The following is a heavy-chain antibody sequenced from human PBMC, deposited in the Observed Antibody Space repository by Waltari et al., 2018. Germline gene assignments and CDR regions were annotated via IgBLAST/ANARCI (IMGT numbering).Heavy chain of an antibody. Sequence: QVQLPESGPGLVKPSETLSLTCAASGYSISSVYYWGWIRPPPGKGLEWIGSIYHSGSTYYNPSLKSRVTISVDTSKNQFSLKLSSVTAADTAVYYCARAPDGGAVDYWGQGTLVTVSS. CDR3: ARAPDGGAVDY. V-gene: IGHV4-38-2*01. J-gene: IGHJ4*02. D-gene: IGHD3-16*01. CDR1: GYSISSVYY. CDR2: IYHSGST.